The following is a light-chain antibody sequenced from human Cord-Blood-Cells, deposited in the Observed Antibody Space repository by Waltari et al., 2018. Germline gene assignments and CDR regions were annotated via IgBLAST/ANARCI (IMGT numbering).Light chain of an antibody. CDR3: QQSYSTPRT. Sequence: IQMTQSPSSLSASVGARVTITCRASQSISSSLNWYQQKPGKAPKLLIYAASSLQSGVPSRFSGSGSGTDFTLTISSLQPEDFATYYCQQSYSTPRTFGGGTKVEIK. V-gene: IGKV1-39*01. CDR1: QSISSS. CDR2: AAS. J-gene: IGKJ4*01.